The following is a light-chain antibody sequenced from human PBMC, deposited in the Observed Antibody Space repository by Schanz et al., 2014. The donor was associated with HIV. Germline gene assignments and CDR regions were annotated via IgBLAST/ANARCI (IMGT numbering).Light chain of an antibody. CDR1: SREEGGYKK. CDR2: DVC. V-gene: IGLV2-14*03. Sequence: QSALTQKEEERGGKGQSITISGNGTSREEGGYKKEERKKKKAGKAPKIMMYDVCRRPSGVSNRFSGSKSGNTASLTISGLQAEDEGDYYCTSYTTTRTVAFGGGTKLTVL. J-gene: IGLJ2*01. CDR3: TSYTTTRTVA.